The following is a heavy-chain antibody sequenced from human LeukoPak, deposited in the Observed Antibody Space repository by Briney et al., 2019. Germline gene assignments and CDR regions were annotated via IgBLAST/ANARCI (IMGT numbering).Heavy chain of an antibody. D-gene: IGHD3-10*01. Sequence: PGGSLRLSCAASGFTFSSYGMHWVRQAPGKGLEWVAFIRYDGSNKYYADSVKGRFTISRDNSKNTLYLQMNSLRAEDTAVYYCAKDRGVVRGVDYWGQGTPVTVSS. J-gene: IGHJ4*02. CDR1: GFTFSSYG. V-gene: IGHV3-30*02. CDR3: AKDRGVVRGVDY. CDR2: IRYDGSNK.